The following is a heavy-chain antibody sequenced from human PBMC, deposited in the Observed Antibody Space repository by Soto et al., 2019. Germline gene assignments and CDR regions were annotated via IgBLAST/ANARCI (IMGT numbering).Heavy chain of an antibody. V-gene: IGHV1-69*05. Sequence: GASVKVSCKASGGTFSSYAISWVRQAPGQGLEWMGGIIPIFGTANYAQKFQGRVTMTRDMSITTVYMELNNLSPDDTAVYYCGRGRSGQIVVFYWGQGTPVTVSS. J-gene: IGHJ4*02. CDR2: IIPIFGTA. CDR1: GGTFSSYA. D-gene: IGHD1-26*01. CDR3: GRGRSGQIVVFY.